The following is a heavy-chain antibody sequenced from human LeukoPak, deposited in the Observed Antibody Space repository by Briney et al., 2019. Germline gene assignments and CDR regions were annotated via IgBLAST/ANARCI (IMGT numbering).Heavy chain of an antibody. D-gene: IGHD2-15*01. CDR1: GFSISRYW. J-gene: IGHJ1*01. Sequence: GGSLRLSCAASGFSISRYWMTWVRQAPGKGLEWVGNIQHDGNVKHYVDSVRGRFTISRDNAKNSVYLQMNSLRAEDSAVYFCGNQCSGGTCPEHRGQGTQVTVSS. CDR2: IQHDGNVK. V-gene: IGHV3-7*01. CDR3: GNQCSGGTCPEH.